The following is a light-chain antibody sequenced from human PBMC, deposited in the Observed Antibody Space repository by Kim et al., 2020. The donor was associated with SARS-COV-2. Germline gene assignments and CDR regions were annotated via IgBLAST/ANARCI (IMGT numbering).Light chain of an antibody. J-gene: IGKJ2*01. Sequence: SVSPGERATLSCRASQSVTINLAWYQQKPGQAPRLLINSASTRATGIPARFSGSGSGTEFTLTISSLQSEDFAVYYCQQYNKWPYTFGQGTKLEI. CDR1: QSVTIN. V-gene: IGKV3-15*01. CDR2: SAS. CDR3: QQYNKWPYT.